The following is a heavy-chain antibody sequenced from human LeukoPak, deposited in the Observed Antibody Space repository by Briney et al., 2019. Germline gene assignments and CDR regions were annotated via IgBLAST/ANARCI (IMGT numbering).Heavy chain of an antibody. Sequence: SETLSLTCTVSGGSISSYYWSWIRQPPGKGLEWIGYIYYSGTTNYNPSLKSRVTISVDTSKNQFSLKLSSVTAADTAVYYCARGTLDVDTAMVKNGNYFDYWGQGTLVTVSS. V-gene: IGHV4-59*12. J-gene: IGHJ4*02. CDR3: ARGTLDVDTAMVKNGNYFDY. CDR1: GGSISSYY. CDR2: IYYSGTT. D-gene: IGHD5-18*01.